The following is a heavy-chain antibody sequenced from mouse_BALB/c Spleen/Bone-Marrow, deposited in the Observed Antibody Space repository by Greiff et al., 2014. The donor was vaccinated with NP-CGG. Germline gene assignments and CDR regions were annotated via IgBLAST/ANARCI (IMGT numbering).Heavy chain of an antibody. CDR2: IYPYNGDT. J-gene: IGHJ2*01. CDR1: GYSFTGYF. D-gene: IGHD1-1*01. Sequence: VQLKESGPELVKPGASVKISCKASGYSFTGYFMNWVMQSHGKSLEWIGRIYPYNGDTFYNQKFKGKATLTVDKSSSTAHMELRSLSSEDSEVYYCDRSGYYGSSYFDYWGQGTPLTVSS. V-gene: IGHV1-20*01. CDR3: DRSGYYGSSYFDY.